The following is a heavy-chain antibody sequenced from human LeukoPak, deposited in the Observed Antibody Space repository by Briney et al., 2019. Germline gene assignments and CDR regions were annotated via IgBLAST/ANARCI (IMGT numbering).Heavy chain of an antibody. D-gene: IGHD5-24*01. V-gene: IGHV3-21*01. J-gene: IGHJ4*02. CDR2: ISSSSSYI. Sequence: GGSLRLSCAASGFTVSSNYMNWVRQAPGKGLEWVSSISSSSSYIYYADSVKGRFTISRDNAKNSLYLQMNSLRAEDTAVYYCARGGDGYNGRNFDYWGQGTLVTVSS. CDR3: ARGGDGYNGRNFDY. CDR1: GFTVSSNY.